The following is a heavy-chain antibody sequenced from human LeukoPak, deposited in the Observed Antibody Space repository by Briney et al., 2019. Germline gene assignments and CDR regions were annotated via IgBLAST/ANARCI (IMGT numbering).Heavy chain of an antibody. Sequence: PSETLSLTCTVSGVSTSSGYWSWIWQPAGKGLEWMGRISTSLPTYYNPSLKSRVAISLDTSENHFSLRLNSVTAADTAVYYCARGYGSGSYSTWGQGTLVTVSS. CDR2: ISTSLPT. J-gene: IGHJ5*02. CDR1: GVSTSSGY. D-gene: IGHD3-10*01. CDR3: ARGYGSGSYST. V-gene: IGHV4-4*07.